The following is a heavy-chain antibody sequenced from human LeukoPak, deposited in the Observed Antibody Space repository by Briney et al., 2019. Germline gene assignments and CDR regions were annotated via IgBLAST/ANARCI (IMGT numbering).Heavy chain of an antibody. Sequence: GGSLRLSCAASGSTFSDQYMDWVRQAPGKGLQWVGRTGNKASRYTTEYAASVKGIFTISRDDSKNSLYLQMNRLKTEDTALYYCTRGYSGRSVYAFDIWGQGTMVTVSS. D-gene: IGHD1-26*01. CDR3: TRGYSGRSVYAFDI. CDR2: TGNKASRYTT. J-gene: IGHJ3*02. CDR1: GSTFSDQY. V-gene: IGHV3-72*01.